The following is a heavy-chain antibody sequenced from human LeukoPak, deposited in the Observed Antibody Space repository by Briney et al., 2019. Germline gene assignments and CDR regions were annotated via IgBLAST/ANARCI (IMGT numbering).Heavy chain of an antibody. J-gene: IGHJ4*02. D-gene: IGHD1-14*01. CDR1: GYTFTTYW. Sequence: GESLKISCKGSGYTFTTYWIGWVPQRPGKGLEWMALIYPDDSDIRYSPSFQGQVTISADKSMNTAYLQWSSVQASDTAMYYCVRRNRYDFEYWGQGSLVTVSS. V-gene: IGHV5-51*01. CDR2: IYPDDSDI. CDR3: VRRNRYDFEY.